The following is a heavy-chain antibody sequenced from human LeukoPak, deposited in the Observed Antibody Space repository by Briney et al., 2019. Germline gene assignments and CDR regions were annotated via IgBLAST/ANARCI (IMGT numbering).Heavy chain of an antibody. CDR2: ISFDGSNT. V-gene: IGHV3-30*18. CDR3: AKATYSGSYYFDS. D-gene: IGHD1-26*01. J-gene: IGHJ4*02. Sequence: GGSLRLSCAASGFTFSSYAMSWVRQAPGEGLEWVAVISFDGSNTYYADSVKGRFTISRDNSKNTLYLQMNSLRAEDTAMYYCAKATYSGSYYFDSWGQGTLVTVSS. CDR1: GFTFSSYA.